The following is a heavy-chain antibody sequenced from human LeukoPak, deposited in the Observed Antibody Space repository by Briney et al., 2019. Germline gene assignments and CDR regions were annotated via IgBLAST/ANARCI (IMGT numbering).Heavy chain of an antibody. V-gene: IGHV1-24*01. Sequence: GASVKVSCKVSGYTLTELSMHWVRQAPGKGLEWMGGLDPEDGEIMYAKKFQGRVTMTEDTSTDTAYMELSSLRSDDTAVYYCARGSYYFDTSGPRTLYYYKGLDVWGQGTTVTVSS. J-gene: IGHJ6*02. CDR1: GYTLTELS. CDR2: LDPEDGEI. D-gene: IGHD3-22*01. CDR3: ARGSYYFDTSGPRTLYYYKGLDV.